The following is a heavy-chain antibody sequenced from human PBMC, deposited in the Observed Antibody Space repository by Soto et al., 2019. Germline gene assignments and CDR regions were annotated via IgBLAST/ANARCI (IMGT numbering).Heavy chain of an antibody. CDR2: INPSVGST. Sequence: ASVKVSCKASGYTFTSYYMHWVRQAPGQGLEWMGIINPSVGSTSYAQKFQGRVTMTRDTSTSTVYKELSSLRSEDTAVYYCGRVRRSSGYYYDYWGQGTPVTVSS. V-gene: IGHV1-46*01. D-gene: IGHD3-22*01. CDR3: GRVRRSSGYYYDY. J-gene: IGHJ4*02. CDR1: GYTFTSYY.